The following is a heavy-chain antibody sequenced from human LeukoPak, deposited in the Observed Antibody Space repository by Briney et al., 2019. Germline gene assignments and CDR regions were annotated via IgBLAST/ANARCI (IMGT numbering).Heavy chain of an antibody. CDR3: ARDSGAAHGMDV. CDR2: IIPIFGTA. J-gene: IGHJ6*04. V-gene: IGHV1-69*13. D-gene: IGHD3-10*01. CDR1: GGTFSSYA. Sequence: SVKVSCKASGGTFSSYAISWVRQAPGQGLEWMGVIIPIFGTANYAQKFQGRVTITADESTSTAYMELSSLRSEDTAVYYCARDSGAAHGMDVWGKGTTVTVSS.